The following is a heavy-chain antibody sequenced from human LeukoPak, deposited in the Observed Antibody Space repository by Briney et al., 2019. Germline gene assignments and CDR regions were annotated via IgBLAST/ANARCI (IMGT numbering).Heavy chain of an antibody. CDR3: ARGKSGYDYNFDY. Sequence: SETLSLTCTVSGGSISSYYWSWIRQPPGKGLGWIGYIYYSGSTNYNPALKSRVTISVDTSKNQFSLKLSSVTAADTAVYYCARGKSGYDYNFDYWGQGTLVTVSS. V-gene: IGHV4-59*01. J-gene: IGHJ4*02. D-gene: IGHD5-12*01. CDR2: IYYSGST. CDR1: GGSISSYY.